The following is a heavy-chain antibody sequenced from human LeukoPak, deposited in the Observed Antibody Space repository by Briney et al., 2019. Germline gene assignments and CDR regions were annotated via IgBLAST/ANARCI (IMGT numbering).Heavy chain of an antibody. D-gene: IGHD4-17*01. CDR3: ARHSVTTVTTGDY. CDR2: IYYSGST. J-gene: IGHJ4*02. V-gene: IGHV4-61*01. CDR1: GGSVSSGSYY. Sequence: SETLSLTCTVSGGSVSSGSYYWSWIRQPPGKGLEWIGYIYYSGSTNYNPSLKSRVTLSVDTSKNQFSLKLTSVTAADTAVYYCARHSVTTVTTGDYWGQGTLVTVSS.